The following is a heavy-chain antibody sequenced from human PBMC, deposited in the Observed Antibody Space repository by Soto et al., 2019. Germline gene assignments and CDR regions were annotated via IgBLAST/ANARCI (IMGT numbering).Heavy chain of an antibody. CDR2: ISYDGSNK. CDR1: GFTFSSYG. J-gene: IGHJ4*02. Sequence: QVQLVESGGGVVQPGRSLRLSCAASGFTFSSYGMHWVRQAPGKGLEWVAGISYDGSNKYYADSVKGRFTISRDNSKNTLYVQLNSLRADDTAVYFCASTQTYSSSSSLDYWGQGTLVTVSS. CDR3: ASTQTYSSSSSLDY. D-gene: IGHD6-6*01. V-gene: IGHV3-30*03.